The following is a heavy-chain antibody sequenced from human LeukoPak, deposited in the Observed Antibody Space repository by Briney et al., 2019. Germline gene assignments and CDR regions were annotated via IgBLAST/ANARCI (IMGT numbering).Heavy chain of an antibody. CDR2: IRYDGSNK. J-gene: IGHJ6*03. V-gene: IGHV3-30*02. D-gene: IGHD6-13*01. CDR3: AKDGGSSSWYYYYYMDV. Sequence: QPGGSLRLSCAASGFTFSSYGMHWVRQAPGKGLEWVAFIRYDGSNKYYADSVKGRFTISRDNSKNTLYLQMNSLRAEDTAVYYCAKDGGSSSWYYYYYMDVWGKGTTVTISS. CDR1: GFTFSSYG.